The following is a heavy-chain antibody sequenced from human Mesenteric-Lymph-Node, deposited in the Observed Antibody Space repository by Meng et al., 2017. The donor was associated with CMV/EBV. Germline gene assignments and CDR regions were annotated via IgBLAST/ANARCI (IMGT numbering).Heavy chain of an antibody. CDR3: AREGRECGGDCYDG. V-gene: IGHV4-34*01. J-gene: IGHJ3*01. CDR1: GGSFSGYY. D-gene: IGHD2-21*01. Sequence: GSLRLSCAVYGGSFSGYYWSWIRQPPGKGLEWIGEINHSGSTNYNPSLKSRVTISVDTSKNQFSLKLSSVTAADTAVYYCAREGRECGGDCYDGWGQGTMVTVSS. CDR2: INHSGST.